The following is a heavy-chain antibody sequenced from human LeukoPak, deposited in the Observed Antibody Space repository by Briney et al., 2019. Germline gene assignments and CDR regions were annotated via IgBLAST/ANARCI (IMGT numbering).Heavy chain of an antibody. CDR3: AKPPSSLSQFYDS. Sequence: SETLALTCAVSGYSISSGYYWGWIRQPPGKGLEWSGSIYHSGTTYYKPSLTSRVTISVDTYKNHFSLKVKSVTAADTVVYYCAKPPSSLSQFYDSWGQGTLVTVSS. CDR2: IYHSGTT. CDR1: GYSISSGYY. D-gene: IGHD6-6*01. V-gene: IGHV4-38-2*01. J-gene: IGHJ4*02.